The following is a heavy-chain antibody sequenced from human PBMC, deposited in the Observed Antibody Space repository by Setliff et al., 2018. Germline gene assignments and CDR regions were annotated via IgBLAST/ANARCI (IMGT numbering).Heavy chain of an antibody. D-gene: IGHD3-3*01. CDR3: ARGGPTLTISRVLVVSSFDP. J-gene: IGHJ5*02. CDR1: GDSISSGYYY. Sequence: SETLSLTCTVSGDSISSGYYYWTWIRQSAGKGLEWIGHFYTSGNTNYSPSLKSRVTISVDTSKNQFSLKLSSVTAADTATYYCARGGPTLTISRVLVVSSFDPWGQGSRVTVSS. V-gene: IGHV4-61*09. CDR2: FYTSGNT.